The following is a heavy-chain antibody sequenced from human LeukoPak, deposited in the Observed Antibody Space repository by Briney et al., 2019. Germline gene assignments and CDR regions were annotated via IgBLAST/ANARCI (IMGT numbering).Heavy chain of an antibody. V-gene: IGHV4-59*01. CDR3: AREGRGAAAGTLS. CDR1: GGSISRYY. CDR2: IYYSGST. J-gene: IGHJ5*02. Sequence: KPSETLSLTCTVSGGSISRYYWSWIRQPPGKGLEWIGYIYYSGSTNYNPSLKSRVTISVDTSKNQFSLKLSSVTAADTAVYYCAREGRGAAAGTLSWGQGTLVTVSS. D-gene: IGHD6-13*01.